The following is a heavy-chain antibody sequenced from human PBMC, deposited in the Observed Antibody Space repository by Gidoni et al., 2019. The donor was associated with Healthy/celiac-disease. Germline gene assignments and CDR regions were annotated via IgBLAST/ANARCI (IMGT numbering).Heavy chain of an antibody. CDR2: IYYSGST. J-gene: IGHJ6*02. D-gene: IGHD6-19*01. Sequence: QLQLQASGPGLVKPSETLSLTCTVSGGSISSSSYYWGWIRQPPGKGLEWIGSIYYSGSTYYNPSLKSRVTISVDTSKNQFSLKLSSVTAADTAVYYCARGWYSDYYGMDVWGQGTTVTVSS. CDR1: GGSISSSSYY. CDR3: ARGWYSDYYGMDV. V-gene: IGHV4-39*01.